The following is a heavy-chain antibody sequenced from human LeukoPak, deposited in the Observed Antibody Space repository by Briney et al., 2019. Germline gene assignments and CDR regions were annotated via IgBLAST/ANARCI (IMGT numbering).Heavy chain of an antibody. D-gene: IGHD2-2*01. Sequence: SQTLSLTCTVSGGSINSGGYYWNWIRQHPGKGLEWIGYIYYTGRTFYNPSLKSRVAMSVDTSKNQFSLGLSSVTAADTAVYYCARGYCTATSCYFPLKGFDPWGQGTLVTVSS. CDR2: IYYTGRT. J-gene: IGHJ5*02. V-gene: IGHV4-31*03. CDR1: GGSINSGGYY. CDR3: ARGYCTATSCYFPLKGFDP.